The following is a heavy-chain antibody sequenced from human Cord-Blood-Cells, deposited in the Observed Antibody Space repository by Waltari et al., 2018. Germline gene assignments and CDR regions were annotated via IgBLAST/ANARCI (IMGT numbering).Heavy chain of an antibody. Sequence: QVQLQQWGAGLLKPSETLSLTCAVYGGSFSGYYWSWIRQPPGKGLEWIGEINHSGSTNYNPSLKSRVTISVDTSKNQFSLKLSSVTAADTAVYYCASDPYGSGSYNGMDVWGQGTTVTVSS. CDR3: ASDPYGSGSYNGMDV. CDR1: GGSFSGYY. V-gene: IGHV4-34*01. J-gene: IGHJ6*02. CDR2: INHSGST. D-gene: IGHD3-10*01.